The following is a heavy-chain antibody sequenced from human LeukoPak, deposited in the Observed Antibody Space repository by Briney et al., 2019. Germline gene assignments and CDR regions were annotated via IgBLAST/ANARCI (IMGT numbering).Heavy chain of an antibody. Sequence: GGSLELSLAASGFPFSSYEMKWVRQAPGKGLGGVSYISSSGSTIYYAESVKGRFTISRDNAKNSLYLQMNSLRAEDRAVYYCAELGITMMGGVWSKGSTVTISS. V-gene: IGHV3-48*03. CDR1: GFPFSSYE. D-gene: IGHD3-22*01. J-gene: IGHJ6*04. CDR3: AELGITMMGGV. CDR2: ISSSGSTI.